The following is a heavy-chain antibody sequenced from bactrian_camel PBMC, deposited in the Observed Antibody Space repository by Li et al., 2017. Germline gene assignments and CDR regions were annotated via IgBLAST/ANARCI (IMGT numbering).Heavy chain of an antibody. CDR3: ASRRNSYCSIDTLRPTGFLY. CDR2: LDYRGRT. V-gene: IGHV3S53*01. J-gene: IGHJ4*01. D-gene: IGHD3*01. Sequence: HVQLVESGGGSVQTGGSLTLSCAGSGRTYFNWCMGWFRQVEGKDREAVATLDYRGRTAYADSVKGRFTISKDDAKSTLYLQMDSLKPEDTAMYYCASRRNSYCSIDTLRPTGFLYWGQGTQVTVS. CDR1: GRTYFNWC.